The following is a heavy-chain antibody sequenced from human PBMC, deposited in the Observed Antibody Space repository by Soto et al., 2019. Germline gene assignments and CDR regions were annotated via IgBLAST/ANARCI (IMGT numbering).Heavy chain of an antibody. CDR1: GCSICSNTYY. J-gene: IGHJ4*02. V-gene: IGHV4-39*01. D-gene: IGHD3-22*01. CDR2: IYYSGST. Sequence: PSETLSLTCTVSGCSICSNTYYWGWIRQPPGKGLEWIGSIYYSGSTFYNPSLKSRVTISVDTSKNQFSLKLNSVTAADTAVYYCARGGGYYDSSGYPGYWGQGTLVTVSS. CDR3: ARGGGYYDSSGYPGY.